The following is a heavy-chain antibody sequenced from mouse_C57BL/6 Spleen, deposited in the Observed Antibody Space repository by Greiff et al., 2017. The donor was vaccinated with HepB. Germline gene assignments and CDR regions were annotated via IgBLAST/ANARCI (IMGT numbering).Heavy chain of an antibody. V-gene: IGHV5-9*01. CDR2: ISGGGGNT. D-gene: IGHD1-1*01. J-gene: IGHJ2*01. CDR3: VRHDYGSSYGYFDY. Sequence: EVKLMESGGGLVKPGGSLKLSCAASGFTFSSYTMSWVRQTPEKRLEWVATISGGGGNTYYPDSVKGRFTISRDNAKNTLYLQLSSLRSEDTALYYCVRHDYGSSYGYFDYWGQGTTLTVSS. CDR1: GFTFSSYT.